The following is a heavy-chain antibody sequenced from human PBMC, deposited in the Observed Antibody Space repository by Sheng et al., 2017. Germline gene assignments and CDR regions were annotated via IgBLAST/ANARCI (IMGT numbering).Heavy chain of an antibody. CDR2: MNPNSGNT. V-gene: IGHV1-8*01. CDR1: GYTFTSYD. J-gene: IGHJ6*02. CDR3: ATEYSSGWYWPRGYGMDV. Sequence: QVQLVQSGAEVKKPGASVKVSCKASGYTFTSYDINWVRQATGQGLEWMGWMNPNSGNTGYAQKFQGRVTMTRNTSISTAYMELSSLRSEDTAVYYCATEYSSGWYWPRGYGMDVWGQGTTVTVSS. D-gene: IGHD6-19*01.